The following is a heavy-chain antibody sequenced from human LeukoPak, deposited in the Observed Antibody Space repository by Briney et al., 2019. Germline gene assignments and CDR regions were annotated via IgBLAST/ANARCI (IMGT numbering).Heavy chain of an antibody. CDR3: ARGGRNCTNGVCLGTPYYFDY. Sequence: ASVKVSCKASGYTFTNYAMHWVRQAPGQRLEWMGWINAGNGNTKYSQEFQGRVTITRDTSASTAYMELSSLRAEDMAVYYCARGGRNCTNGVCLGTPYYFDYGGPGPLAAVSS. V-gene: IGHV1-3*03. D-gene: IGHD2-8*01. J-gene: IGHJ4*02. CDR1: GYTFTNYA. CDR2: INAGNGNT.